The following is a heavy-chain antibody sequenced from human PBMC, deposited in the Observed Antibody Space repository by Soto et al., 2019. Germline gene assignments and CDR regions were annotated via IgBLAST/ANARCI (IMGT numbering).Heavy chain of an antibody. D-gene: IGHD3-10*01. CDR1: GFTFGDYW. J-gene: IGHJ4*02. CDR3: ARDGVAPGLYFDH. V-gene: IGHV3-7*05. Sequence: GGSLRLSCAAPGFTFGDYWMNWFRQAPGKGLEWVASIKYDGAEKTYVDSVKGRFTISRDNPKNSVYLQMASLRAEDTAVYYCARDGVAPGLYFDHWGQGSPVTVS. CDR2: IKYDGAEK.